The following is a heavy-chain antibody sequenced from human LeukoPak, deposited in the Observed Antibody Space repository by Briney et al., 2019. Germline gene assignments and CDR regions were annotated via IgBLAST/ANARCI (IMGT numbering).Heavy chain of an antibody. Sequence: ASVKVSCKASGGTFSSYAISWVRQAPGQGLEWMGGIIPIFGTANYAQKFQGRVTITADKSTSTAYMELSSLRSEDTAVYYCASAPGGGVTYYYDSSGFDYWGQGTLVTVSS. V-gene: IGHV1-69*06. J-gene: IGHJ4*02. CDR1: GGTFSSYA. CDR3: ASAPGGGVTYYYDSSGFDY. CDR2: IIPIFGTA. D-gene: IGHD3-22*01.